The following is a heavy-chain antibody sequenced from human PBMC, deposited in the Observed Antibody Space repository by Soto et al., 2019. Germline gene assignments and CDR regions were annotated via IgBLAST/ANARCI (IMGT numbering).Heavy chain of an antibody. D-gene: IGHD2-21*02. V-gene: IGHV3-30*18. CDR3: AKDLQSYGDNDYYYSGMDD. CDR2: ISYDGTNK. CDR1: GFTFSTYV. Sequence: GGSLGLSCAASGFTFSTYVMHWVRQTPGTGLEWVAVISYDGTNKFYSDSVKGRFTISRDNFKNTLTLQMNSLRADDTAVYFCAKDLQSYGDNDYYYSGMDDWGLATRVTVFS. J-gene: IGHJ6*02.